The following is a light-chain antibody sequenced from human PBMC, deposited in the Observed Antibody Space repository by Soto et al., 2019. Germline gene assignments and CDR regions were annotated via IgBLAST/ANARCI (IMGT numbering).Light chain of an antibody. V-gene: IGKV3-20*01. J-gene: IGKJ3*01. CDR1: PSVSSSY. CDR3: QQYGSSPFT. Sequence: EIVLTQSPGTLSLSPGERATLSCRASPSVSSSYLAWYQQKPGQAPKLLIYGASSMATGIPDRFSGSGSGTDFTLTISRLEPEDFAVYYCQQYGSSPFTFGPGTKVDIK. CDR2: GAS.